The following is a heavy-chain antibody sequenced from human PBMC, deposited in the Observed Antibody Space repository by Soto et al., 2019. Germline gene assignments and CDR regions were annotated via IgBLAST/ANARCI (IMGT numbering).Heavy chain of an antibody. D-gene: IGHD3-10*01. CDR1: GFTFSSYG. CDR2: IWYDGSNK. J-gene: IGHJ5*02. V-gene: IGHV3-33*01. Sequence: GGSLRLSCAASGFTFSSYGMHWVRQAPGKGLGWVAVIWYDGSNKYYADSVKGRFTISRDNSKNTLYLQMNSLRAEDTVVYYCARDRRHMVRGGINWFDPWGQGTLDTVSS. CDR3: ARDRRHMVRGGINWFDP.